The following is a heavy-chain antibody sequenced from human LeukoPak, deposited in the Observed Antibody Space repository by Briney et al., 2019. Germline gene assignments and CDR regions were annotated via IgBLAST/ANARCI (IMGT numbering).Heavy chain of an antibody. V-gene: IGHV3-43D*03. J-gene: IGHJ3*02. CDR1: GFTFHDYA. D-gene: IGHD1-14*01. CDR2: ISWDGVGT. CDR3: TKPARTDAFDI. Sequence: PGGSLRLSCAASGFTFHDYAMHWVRQVPGKGLEWVSLISWDGVGTYYADSVKGRFTISRDNSKSTLYLQMNSLRAEDTAVYYCTKPARTDAFDIWGQGTMVTVSS.